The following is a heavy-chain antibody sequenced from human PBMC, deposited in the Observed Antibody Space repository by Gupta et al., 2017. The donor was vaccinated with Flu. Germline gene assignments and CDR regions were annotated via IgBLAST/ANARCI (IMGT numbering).Heavy chain of an antibody. J-gene: IGHJ6*02. CDR3: ARGGGYSYGTSVAYYYGMDV. V-gene: IGHV4-34*01. D-gene: IGHD5-18*01. Sequence: QVQLQQWGAGLLKPSETLSLTCAVYGGSFSGYYWSWIRQPPGKGLEWIGEINHSGSTNYNPSLKSRVTISVDTSKNQFSLKLSSVTAADTAVYYCARGGGYSYGTSVAYYYGMDVWGQGTTVTVSS. CDR1: GGSFSGYY. CDR2: INHSGST.